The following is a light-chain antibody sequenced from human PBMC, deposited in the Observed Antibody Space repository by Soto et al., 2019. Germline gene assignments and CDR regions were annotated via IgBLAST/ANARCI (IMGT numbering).Light chain of an antibody. J-gene: IGKJ1*01. CDR2: DAS. CDR3: KQSYNPPLT. V-gene: IGKV1-39*01. Sequence: IEVTQSPSSLAASLGDRVTITCRASQTIGTYVNWYRQKSGAAPELLIYDASTLQSGVPSRFRGGASGTDFTLTISSLQLDDFATYYCKQSYNPPLTFGQGTKVEIK. CDR1: QTIGTY.